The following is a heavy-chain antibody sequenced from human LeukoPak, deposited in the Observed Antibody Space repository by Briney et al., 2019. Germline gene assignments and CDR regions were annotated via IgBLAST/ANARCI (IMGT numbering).Heavy chain of an antibody. J-gene: IGHJ4*02. CDR1: GFTFSLFA. CDR2: ISGSGGAT. CDR3: AKDGYNYDSSGHFDY. D-gene: IGHD3-22*01. V-gene: IGHV3-23*01. Sequence: GGSLRLSCAASGFTFSLFAMHWVRQAPGKGLEWVSAISGSGGATYHADADSVKGRFTISRDNSKNALYLEINNLRAEDTAVYYCAKDGYNYDSSGHFDYWGQGTLVTVSS.